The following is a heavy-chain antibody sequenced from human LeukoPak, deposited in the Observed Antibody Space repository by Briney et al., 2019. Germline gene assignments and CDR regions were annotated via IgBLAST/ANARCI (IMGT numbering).Heavy chain of an antibody. CDR3: ARDMEAVAGTPGDY. CDR2: IIPILGIA. D-gene: IGHD6-19*01. CDR1: GYTFTGYY. Sequence: GASVKVSCKASGYTFTGYYMHWVRQAPGQGLEWMGRIIPILGIANYAQKFQGRVTITADKSTSTAHMELSSLRSEDTAVYYCARDMEAVAGTPGDYWGQGTLVTVSS. V-gene: IGHV1-69*04. J-gene: IGHJ4*02.